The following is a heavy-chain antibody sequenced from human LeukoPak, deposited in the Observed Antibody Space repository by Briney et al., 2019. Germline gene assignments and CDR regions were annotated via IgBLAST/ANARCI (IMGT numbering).Heavy chain of an antibody. J-gene: IGHJ4*02. D-gene: IGHD5-18*01. CDR3: ARVSGYSYGNFDY. CDR1: GGSISSSSYY. CDR2: IYYSGST. Sequence: SETLCLTCTVSGGSISSSSYYWGWIRQPPGKGLEWIGSIYYSGSTYYNPSLKSRVTISVDTSKNQFSLKLSSVTAADTAVYNCARVSGYSYGNFDYWGQGTLVTVSS. V-gene: IGHV4-39*07.